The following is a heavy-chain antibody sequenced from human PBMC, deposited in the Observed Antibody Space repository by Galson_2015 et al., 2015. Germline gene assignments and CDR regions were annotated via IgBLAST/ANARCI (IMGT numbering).Heavy chain of an antibody. D-gene: IGHD2-2*01. CDR3: ARGVLVVVPAAPKAGWFDP. J-gene: IGHJ5*02. V-gene: IGHV1-69*13. CDR2: IIPIFGTA. CDR1: GGTFSSYA. Sequence: SVKVSCKASGGTFSSYAISWVRQAPGQGLEWMGGIIPIFGTANYAQKFQGRVTITADESTSTAYMELSSLRSEDTAVYYCARGVLVVVPAAPKAGWFDPWGQGTLVTVSS.